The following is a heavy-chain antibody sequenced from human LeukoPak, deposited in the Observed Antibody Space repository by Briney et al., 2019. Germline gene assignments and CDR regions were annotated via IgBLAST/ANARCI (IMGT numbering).Heavy chain of an antibody. CDR3: ARRGGESGSYLDY. J-gene: IGHJ4*02. CDR2: ISSSSSYI. CDR1: GFTFSSYS. D-gene: IGHD1-26*01. V-gene: IGHV3-21*01. Sequence: GGSLRLSCAASGFTFSSYSMNWVRQAPGKGLEWVSSISSSSSYIYYADSVKGRFTISRDNAKNSLYLQMNSLRAEDTAVYYCARRGGESGSYLDYWGQGALVTVSS.